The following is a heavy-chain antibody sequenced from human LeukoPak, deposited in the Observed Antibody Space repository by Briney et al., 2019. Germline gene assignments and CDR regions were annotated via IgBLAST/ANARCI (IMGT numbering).Heavy chain of an antibody. CDR2: ISRSGRTI. V-gene: IGHV3-48*03. D-gene: IGHD1-1*01. Sequence: GGSLRLSCAASGFTFSSYEMNWVRQAPGKGLERVSYISRSGRTIYYADSVKGRFTISRDNAKNSLYLQMNSLRAEDTAVYYCARNDGFDYWGQGTLVTVSS. CDR1: GFTFSSYE. J-gene: IGHJ4*02. CDR3: ARNDGFDY.